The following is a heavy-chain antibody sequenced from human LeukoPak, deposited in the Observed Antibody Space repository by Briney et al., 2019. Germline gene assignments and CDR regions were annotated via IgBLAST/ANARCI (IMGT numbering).Heavy chain of an antibody. V-gene: IGHV1-45*02. CDR2: ITPFNGNT. CDR3: ASSTLVTAKDYYYYYGMDV. J-gene: IGHJ6*02. D-gene: IGHD2-21*02. CDR1: GYTFTYRY. Sequence: GSSVKVSCKASGYTFTYRYLHWVRQAPGQALEWMGWITPFNGNTNYAQKFQDRVTITRDRSMSTAHMELSSLRSEDTAMYYCASSTLVTAKDYYYYYGMDVWGQGTTVTVSS.